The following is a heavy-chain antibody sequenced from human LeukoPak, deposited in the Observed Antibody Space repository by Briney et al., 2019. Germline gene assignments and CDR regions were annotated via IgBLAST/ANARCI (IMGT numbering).Heavy chain of an antibody. CDR3: GREGSSSWKGFDS. CDR2: INHSGST. D-gene: IGHD6-13*01. CDR1: GGSFSSYY. V-gene: IGHV4-34*01. Sequence: PSETLSLTCAVYGGSFSSYYWSWIRQPPGKGLEWIGEINHSGSTNYNPSLKSRVTISVETNMNQFDQELSSVTAADTVVYCCGREGSSSWKGFDSCGQGTLVTVSS. J-gene: IGHJ5*01.